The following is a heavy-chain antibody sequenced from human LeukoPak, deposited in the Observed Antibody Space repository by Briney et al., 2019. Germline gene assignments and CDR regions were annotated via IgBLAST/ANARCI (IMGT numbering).Heavy chain of an antibody. V-gene: IGHV1-2*02. D-gene: IGHD2-15*01. CDR1: GYTFTGYY. CDR3: GRRRIDCSDTGCYVDH. CDR2: MNPNRGDT. Sequence: ASVKVSCKASGYTFTGYYIHWMRPAPGQGLEWMGWMNPNRGDTSYAQRFQGRVTMTRDTPINTAYMELSGLTSDDTAVYYCGRRRIDCSDTGCYVDHWGQGTLVTVSS. J-gene: IGHJ4*02.